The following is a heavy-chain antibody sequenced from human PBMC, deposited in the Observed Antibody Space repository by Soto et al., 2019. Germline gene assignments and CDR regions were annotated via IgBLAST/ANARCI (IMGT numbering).Heavy chain of an antibody. D-gene: IGHD3-22*01. Sequence: GGSLRLSCVASGFTFRTYAMSWVRQAPGQGLEWVSVLSGSGGGLFYADSVKGRFTISRDNSNNTLFLHMNSLRAEDTAVYYCAKGESFSSGYYFDYWRQRTLVTVSS. CDR1: GFTFRTYA. J-gene: IGHJ4*02. CDR2: LSGSGGGL. CDR3: AKGESFSSGYYFDY. V-gene: IGHV3-23*01.